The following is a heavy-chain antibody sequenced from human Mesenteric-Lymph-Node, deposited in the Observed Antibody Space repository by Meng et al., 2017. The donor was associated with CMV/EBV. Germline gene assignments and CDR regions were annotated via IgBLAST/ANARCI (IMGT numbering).Heavy chain of an antibody. J-gene: IGHJ4*02. CDR2: INHSGGT. D-gene: IGHD6-6*01. CDR1: GGSFTGYY. CDR3: ARVSIDVEARPNFDS. Sequence: SETLSLTCAVYGGSFTGYYWNWIRQPPGKGLEWIGEINHSGGTNYRPSLKSRVTISLDTSNNHFSLKLTSVTAADTAVYYCARVSIDVEARPNFDSWGQGTLVTVSS. V-gene: IGHV4-34*01.